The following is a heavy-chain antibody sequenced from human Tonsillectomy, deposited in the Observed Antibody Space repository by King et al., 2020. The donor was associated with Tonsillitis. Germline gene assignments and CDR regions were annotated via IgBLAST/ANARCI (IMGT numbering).Heavy chain of an antibody. J-gene: IGHJ4*02. Sequence: VQLQESGPGLVKPSQTLSLTCTVSGGSISSGDYYWSWIRQPPGNGLEWIGYIYYSGSTYYNPSLKSRVTMSIETSKNQFSLKLSSVTAADTAVYYCARGQGYCSGGSCYSDYWGQGTLVTVSS. CDR1: GGSISSGDYY. CDR3: ARGQGYCSGGSCYSDY. D-gene: IGHD2-15*01. CDR2: IYYSGST. V-gene: IGHV4-30-4*01.